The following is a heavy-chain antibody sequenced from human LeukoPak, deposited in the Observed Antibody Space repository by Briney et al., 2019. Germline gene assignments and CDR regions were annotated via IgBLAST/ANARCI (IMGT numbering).Heavy chain of an antibody. V-gene: IGHV5-51*01. CDR2: IYPGDSDT. Sequence: GESLQISCKGSGYSFTSYWIGWVRPLPGKGLEWMGIIYPGDSDTRYSPSFQGQVAISADKSISTAYLQWSSLKASDTAMYYCARLRPSSGYDYENAFDIWGQGTMVTVSS. CDR1: GYSFTSYW. CDR3: ARLRPSSGYDYENAFDI. J-gene: IGHJ3*02. D-gene: IGHD5-12*01.